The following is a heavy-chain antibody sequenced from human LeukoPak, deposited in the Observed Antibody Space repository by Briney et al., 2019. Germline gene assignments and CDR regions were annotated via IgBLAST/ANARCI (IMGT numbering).Heavy chain of an antibody. Sequence: GESLKISCKGSGYSFTTYWIGWVRQLPGKGLEWMGIIYHGDSDTRYSPSFQGQVTISVDKSISTAYLQWSSLKASDTAMYYCARSRITTGIHWFDPWGQGTLVTVSS. D-gene: IGHD3-3*01. CDR2: IYHGDSDT. CDR1: GYSFTTYW. CDR3: ARSRITTGIHWFDP. V-gene: IGHV5-51*01. J-gene: IGHJ5*02.